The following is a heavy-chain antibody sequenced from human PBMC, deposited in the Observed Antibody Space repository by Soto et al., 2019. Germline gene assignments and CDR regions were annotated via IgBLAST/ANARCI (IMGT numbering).Heavy chain of an antibody. D-gene: IGHD2-21*02. J-gene: IGHJ6*02. Sequence: ASVKVSCKASGFTFTSSAVQWVRQARGQRLEWIGWIVVGSGNTNYAQKFQERVTITRDMSTSTAYMELSSLRSEDTAVYYCAATYCGGDCDPYYYYGMDVWGQGTTVTVSS. CDR1: GFTFTSSA. V-gene: IGHV1-58*01. CDR2: IVVGSGNT. CDR3: AATYCGGDCDPYYYYGMDV.